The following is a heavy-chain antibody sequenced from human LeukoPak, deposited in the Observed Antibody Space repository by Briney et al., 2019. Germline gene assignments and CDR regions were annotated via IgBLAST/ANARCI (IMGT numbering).Heavy chain of an antibody. D-gene: IGHD6-13*01. Sequence: GGSLRLSCAASGFTFSSYGMHWVRQAPGKGLEWVAVIWYDGSNKYYADSVKGRFTISRDNSKNTLYLQMNSLRAEDTAVYYCARATEGNYFDNWGQGTLVTVSS. CDR2: IWYDGSNK. CDR1: GFTFSSYG. V-gene: IGHV3-33*01. J-gene: IGHJ4*02. CDR3: ARATEGNYFDN.